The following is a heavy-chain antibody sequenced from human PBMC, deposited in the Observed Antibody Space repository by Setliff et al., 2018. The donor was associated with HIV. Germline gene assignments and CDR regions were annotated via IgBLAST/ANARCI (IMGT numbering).Heavy chain of an antibody. V-gene: IGHV4-31*03. J-gene: IGHJ4*02. Sequence: PSETLSLTCTVSGGSISSGGYYWSWIRQHPERGLEWMGYIYYNGNTYYSPSLKSRVSISLDKAQNHFSLKLSSVTVADSAVYYCARVVLSHYHDSWGQGTLVTVSS. CDR2: IYYNGNT. CDR3: ARVVLSHYHDS. D-gene: IGHD2-15*01. CDR1: GGSISSGGYY.